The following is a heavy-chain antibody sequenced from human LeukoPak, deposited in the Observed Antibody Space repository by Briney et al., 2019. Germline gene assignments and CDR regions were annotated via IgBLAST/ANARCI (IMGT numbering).Heavy chain of an antibody. V-gene: IGHV1-69*13. J-gene: IGHJ3*02. CDR3: AREVSYGDYVAMDAFDI. CDR1: GGTFSSYA. D-gene: IGHD4-17*01. CDR2: IIPIFGTA. Sequence: SVKVSCKASGGTFSSYATSWVRQAPGQGLEWMGGIIPIFGTANYAQKFQGRVTITADESTSTAYMELSSLRSEDTAVYYCAREVSYGDYVAMDAFDIWGQGTMVTVSS.